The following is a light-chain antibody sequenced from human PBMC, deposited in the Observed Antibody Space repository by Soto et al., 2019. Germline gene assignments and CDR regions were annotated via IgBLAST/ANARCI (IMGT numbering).Light chain of an antibody. Sequence: QSVMTQPPSVSAAPGQKVTISCSGSSSNIGGNSVSWYQQLPGTAPKLLIYDDNKRPSGIPDRFSGSKSGTSATLGITGLQSGDEADYYCATWESSLSIGVFGGGTKVTVL. V-gene: IGLV1-51*01. CDR2: DDN. CDR1: SSNIGGNS. CDR3: ATWESSLSIGV. J-gene: IGLJ2*01.